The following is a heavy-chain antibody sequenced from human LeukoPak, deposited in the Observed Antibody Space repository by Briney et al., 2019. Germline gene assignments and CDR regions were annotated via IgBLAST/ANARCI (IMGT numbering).Heavy chain of an antibody. CDR1: GYSISSGYY. CDR3: ARVFYSSSYDYWYFDL. CDR2: IYHSGST. V-gene: IGHV4-38-2*02. D-gene: IGHD6-13*01. Sequence: SETLSLTCTVSGYSISSGYYWGWIRQPPGKGLEWIGSIYHSGSTNYNPSLKSRVTISVDTSKKQLSLKLSSVTAADTAVYYCARVFYSSSYDYWYFDLWGRGTLVTVSS. J-gene: IGHJ2*01.